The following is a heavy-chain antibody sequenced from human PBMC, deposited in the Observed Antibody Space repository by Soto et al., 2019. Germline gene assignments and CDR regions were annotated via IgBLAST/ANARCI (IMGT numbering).Heavy chain of an antibody. Sequence: QVQLQESGPGLVKPSETLSLTCTVSGGSISHYSCSWIRQSAGKGLEWIGRVYTSGNSHYNPSLRSRDSTSVDKSRNQFSLRVTSVTAADTALYYCVTETGDNWTYEVYWGQGTPVTVSS. D-gene: IGHD1-7*01. J-gene: IGHJ4*02. V-gene: IGHV4-4*07. CDR3: VTETGDNWTYEVY. CDR2: VYTSGNS. CDR1: GGSISHYS.